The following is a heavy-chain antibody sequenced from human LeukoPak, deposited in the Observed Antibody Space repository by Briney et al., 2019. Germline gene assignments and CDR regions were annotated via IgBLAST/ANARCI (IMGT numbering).Heavy chain of an antibody. CDR1: GFTFSSYA. J-gene: IGHJ4*02. CDR3: AKDWEAYCGDDCYFDY. CDR2: ISGSGGST. Sequence: GGSLRLSCAASGFTFSSYAMSWVRQAPGKGLEWVSAISGSGGSTYYADSVKGRFTISRDNSKNTLYLQMNSLRAEDTAVYYCAKDWEAYCGDDCYFDYWGQGTLVTVSS. D-gene: IGHD2-21*02. V-gene: IGHV3-23*01.